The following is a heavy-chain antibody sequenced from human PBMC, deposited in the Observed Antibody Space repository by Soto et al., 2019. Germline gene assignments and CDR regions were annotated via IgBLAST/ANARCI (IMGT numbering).Heavy chain of an antibody. CDR2: IWFDGSTT. CDR3: AKNHNNYDRSGHYYGDGGFDY. D-gene: IGHD3-22*01. V-gene: IGHV3-33*03. CDR1: GFTFNNFG. Sequence: QVHLAESGGGVVQPGRSLRLSCVASGFTFNNFGMHWVRQAPGKGLEWLAVIWFDGSTTYYADSVRGRCTISRDNSKNTLYLEINSLRAEDTAVYYCAKNHNNYDRSGHYYGDGGFDYWGQGSRVTVSS. J-gene: IGHJ4*02.